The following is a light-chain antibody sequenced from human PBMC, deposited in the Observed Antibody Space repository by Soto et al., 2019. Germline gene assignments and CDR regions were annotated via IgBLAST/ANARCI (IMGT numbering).Light chain of an antibody. J-gene: IGKJ5*01. Sequence: AIPLSQSPSSLSASVGDRVTITCRASQGISSALAWYQQKPGKAPKLLIYDASSLESGVPSRFSGSGSGTDFTLTISSLQPEDFATYYCQQFNNFTFGQGTRLEI. CDR1: QGISSA. V-gene: IGKV1D-13*01. CDR2: DAS. CDR3: QQFNNFT.